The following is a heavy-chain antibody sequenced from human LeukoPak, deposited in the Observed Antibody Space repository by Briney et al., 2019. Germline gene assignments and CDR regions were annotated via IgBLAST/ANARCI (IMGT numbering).Heavy chain of an antibody. V-gene: IGHV4-59*01. D-gene: IGHD2/OR15-2a*01. CDR1: GGSISSYY. CDR3: ARDSFSADAFDI. CDR2: IYYSGNT. J-gene: IGHJ3*02. Sequence: PSETLSLTCTVSGGSISSYYWSWIRQPPGKGLEWIGYIYYSGNTNYNPSLKSRVTISVDTSKNQFSLKLSSVTAADTAVYYCARDSFSADAFDIWGQGTMVTVSS.